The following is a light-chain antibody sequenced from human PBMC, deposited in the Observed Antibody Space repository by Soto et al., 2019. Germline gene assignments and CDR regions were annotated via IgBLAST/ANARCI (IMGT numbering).Light chain of an antibody. CDR2: HTN. CDR1: SGSVSTNYY. CDR3: VLYIIGGTGV. J-gene: IGLJ3*02. Sequence: QTVVTQEPSFSVSPGGTVTLTCGLNSGSVSTNYYPAWYQQTPGQAPRALIYHTNTRSSGVLDRFSGSILGNKAALTISGAQADDESDYYCVLYIIGGTGVFGGGTKLTVL. V-gene: IGLV8-61*01.